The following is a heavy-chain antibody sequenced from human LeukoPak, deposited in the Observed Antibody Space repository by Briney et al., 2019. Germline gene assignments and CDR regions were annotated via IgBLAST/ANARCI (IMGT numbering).Heavy chain of an antibody. CDR2: ISGSGGST. D-gene: IGHD2-21*02. CDR3: ARGVVVAAIFSVQANVALDY. CDR1: GFTFSSYA. Sequence: RSGGSLRLSCAASGFTFSSYAMSWVRQAPGKGLEWVSAISGSGGSTYYADSVKGRFTISRDNSKNTLYLQMNSLRAEDTAVYYCARGVVVAAIFSVQANVALDYWGQGTLVTVSS. J-gene: IGHJ4*02. V-gene: IGHV3-23*01.